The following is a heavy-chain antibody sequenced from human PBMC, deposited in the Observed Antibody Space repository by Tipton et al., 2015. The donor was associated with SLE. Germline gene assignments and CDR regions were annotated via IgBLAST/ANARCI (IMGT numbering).Heavy chain of an antibody. CDR3: ARVLGDSWFDP. Sequence: TLSLTCTVSGGSISSDGYYWNWIRQHPEKGLEWIGYTYYSGATYYNPSLESRIIIPVDTSKNQFSLKLRSVTAADTAVYYCARVLGDSWFDPWGQGTLVTVSS. V-gene: IGHV4-31*03. J-gene: IGHJ5*02. CDR2: TYYSGAT. CDR1: GGSISSDGYY. D-gene: IGHD4-17*01.